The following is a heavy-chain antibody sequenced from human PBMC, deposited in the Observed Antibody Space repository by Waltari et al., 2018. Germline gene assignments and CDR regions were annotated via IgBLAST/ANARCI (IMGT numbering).Heavy chain of an antibody. Sequence: QVQLQESGPGLVKPSETLSLTCTVSGGSTSLYYWSWIRQAPGKGLEWIGYIYYNGGTNYNPSLVSRAIISVDKSKNQFSLKLNAITAADTAVYYCARGPGRRTFDYWGLGTLVTVSS. V-gene: IGHV4-59*12. CDR1: GGSTSLYY. CDR2: IYYNGGT. J-gene: IGHJ4*02. CDR3: ARGPGRRTFDY.